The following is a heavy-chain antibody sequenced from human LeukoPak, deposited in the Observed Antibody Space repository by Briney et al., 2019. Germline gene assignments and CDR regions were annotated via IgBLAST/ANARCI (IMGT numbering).Heavy chain of an antibody. CDR1: GFTFSSYA. Sequence: GGSLRLSCAASGFTFSSYAMHWVRQAPGKGLEWVAVMSYDGSNKYYADSVKGRFTISRDNSKNTLYLQMNSLRAEDTAVYYCARGLRKSIAAAVVYWGQGTLVTVSS. D-gene: IGHD6-13*01. CDR3: ARGLRKSIAAAVVY. CDR2: MSYDGSNK. J-gene: IGHJ4*02. V-gene: IGHV3-30*04.